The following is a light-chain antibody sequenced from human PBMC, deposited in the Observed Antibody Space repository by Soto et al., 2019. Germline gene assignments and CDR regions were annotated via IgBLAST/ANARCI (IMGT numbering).Light chain of an antibody. Sequence: QAVVTQSSSASASLGSSVKLTCTLSSGHSSYIIAWHQQQPGKAPRYLMKLEGSGSYNKGSGVPDRFSGSSSGADRYLTISNLQSEDEADYYSETWDSNPHVVFGGGTKVTVL. CDR3: ETWDSNPHVV. V-gene: IGLV4-60*03. J-gene: IGLJ2*01. CDR1: SGHSSYI. CDR2: LEGSGSY.